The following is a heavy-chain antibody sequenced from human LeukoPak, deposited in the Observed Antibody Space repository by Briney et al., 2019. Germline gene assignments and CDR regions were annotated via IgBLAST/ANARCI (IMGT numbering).Heavy chain of an antibody. J-gene: IGHJ4*02. CDR3: AKDSLRVAGSPDY. Sequence: PGGSLRLSCAASGFTVSSNYMSWVRQAPGKGLEWVSVIYSGGSTYYADSVKGRFTISRDNSKNTLYLQMNSLRAEDTAVYYCAKDSLRVAGSPDYWGQGTLVTVSS. CDR2: IYSGGST. V-gene: IGHV3-53*05. D-gene: IGHD6-19*01. CDR1: GFTVSSNY.